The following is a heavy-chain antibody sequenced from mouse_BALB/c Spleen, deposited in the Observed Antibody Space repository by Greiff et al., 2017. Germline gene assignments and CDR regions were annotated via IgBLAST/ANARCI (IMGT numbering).Heavy chain of an antibody. CDR1: GFTFSDYY. D-gene: IGHD2-3*01. Sequence: EVQVVESGGGLVKPGGSLKLSCAASGFTFSDYYMYWVRQTPEKRLEWVATISDGGSYTYYPDSVKGRFTISRDNAKNNLYLQMSSLKSEDTAMYYCARDNYDGYYWDYWGQGTTLTVSS. V-gene: IGHV5-4*02. CDR2: ISDGGSYT. CDR3: ARDNYDGYYWDY. J-gene: IGHJ2*01.